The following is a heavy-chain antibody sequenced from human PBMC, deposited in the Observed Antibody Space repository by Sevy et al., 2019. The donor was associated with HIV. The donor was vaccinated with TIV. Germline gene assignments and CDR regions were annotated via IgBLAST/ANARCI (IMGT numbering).Heavy chain of an antibody. V-gene: IGHV3-21*01. D-gene: IGHD1-7*01. CDR1: GFTFSAYV. CDR3: GRDALAGTSAY. CDR2: ISSSGRYI. J-gene: IGHJ4*02. Sequence: GGSLRLSCAASGFTFSAYVMNWVRQGPGKGLEWVSSISSSGRYIYYADSVQGRFTISRDNAEDSLYLQMNNLRAEDTAVYYCGRDALAGTSAYWGQGTLVTVSS.